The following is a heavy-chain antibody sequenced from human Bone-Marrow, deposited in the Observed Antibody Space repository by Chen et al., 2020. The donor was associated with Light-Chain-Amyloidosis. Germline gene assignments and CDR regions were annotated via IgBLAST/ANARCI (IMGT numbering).Heavy chain of an antibody. Sequence: EVLLVESGGEVVQPGGSLRQSCRAPGCQFSTYWMHWVRQSPGKGLVSVSRTNSAGTSTTYADSVKGRFTVSRDNTKNTMYLEMNSLRVEDTAVYYCARTTLRYLDYWGQGTLVTVSS. CDR1: GCQFSTYW. D-gene: IGHD3-9*01. CDR3: ARTTLRYLDY. V-gene: IGHV3-74*01. CDR2: TNSAGTST. J-gene: IGHJ4*02.